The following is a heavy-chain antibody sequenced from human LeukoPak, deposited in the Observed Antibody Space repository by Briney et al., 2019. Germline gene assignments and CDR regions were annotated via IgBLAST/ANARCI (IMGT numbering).Heavy chain of an antibody. V-gene: IGHV3-7*01. CDR3: ARDLRGAGIRFIDY. CDR1: GFFFSNYW. CDR2: INLDGNGR. D-gene: IGHD3-3*02. Sequence: PGGSLRLSCAASGFFFSNYWMSWVRQAQGKGLEWVANINLDGNGRFYVDSVKGRFTISRDNNKKSVYLQMNSLRAEDTAVYYCARDLRGAGIRFIDYWGQGTLVTVSS. J-gene: IGHJ4*02.